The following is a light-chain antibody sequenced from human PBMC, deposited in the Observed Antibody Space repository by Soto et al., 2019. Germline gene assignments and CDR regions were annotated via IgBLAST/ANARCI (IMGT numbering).Light chain of an antibody. CDR1: QSLNTR. Sequence: DIQLTQSPSTLSASAGDRVTITCRASQSLNTRLAWYQQKAGKAPKLLIYDASKLESGVPARFSGSGSGTEFTLLYSSLQADDFATYYCQEYSSYWTFGQLTTQEI. J-gene: IGKJ1*01. CDR3: QEYSSYWT. CDR2: DAS. V-gene: IGKV1-5*01.